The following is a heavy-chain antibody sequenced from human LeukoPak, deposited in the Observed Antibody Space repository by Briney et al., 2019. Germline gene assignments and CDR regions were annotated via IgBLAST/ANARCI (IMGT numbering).Heavy chain of an antibody. CDR2: IIPIFGTA. CDR3: ARVGTRYYYYYMDV. D-gene: IGHD2-8*01. J-gene: IGHJ6*03. V-gene: IGHV1-69*06. CDR1: GGTFSSYA. Sequence: SVKVSCKASGGTFSSYAISWVRQAPGQGLEWMGGIIPIFGTANYAQKFQGRVTITADKSTSTAYMELSSLKSEDTAVYYCARVGTRYYYYYMDVWGKGTTVTVSS.